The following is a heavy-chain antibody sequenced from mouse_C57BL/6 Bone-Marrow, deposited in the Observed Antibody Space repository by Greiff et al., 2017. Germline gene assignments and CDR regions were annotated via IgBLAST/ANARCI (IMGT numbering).Heavy chain of an antibody. V-gene: IGHV1-59*01. Sequence: QVQLQQPGAELVRPGTSVKLSCKASGYTFTSYWMHWVKQRPGQGLEWIGVIDPSDSYTNYNQKFKGKATLTVDTSSSTAYMQLSSLTSEDSAVYYCARRWSDDWGQGTTLTVSS. J-gene: IGHJ2*01. CDR1: GYTFTSYW. CDR2: IDPSDSYT. D-gene: IGHD1-1*02. CDR3: ARRWSDD.